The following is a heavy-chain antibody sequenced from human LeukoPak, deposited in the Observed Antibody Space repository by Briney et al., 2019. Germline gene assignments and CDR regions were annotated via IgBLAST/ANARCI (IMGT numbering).Heavy chain of an antibody. J-gene: IGHJ1*01. Sequence: GGSLRLSCAASGFTFTDYYMSWIRQAPGKGLEWVSYITSSGTTIYYADSVKGRFTISRDNAKNSLYLQMNSLRAEDTAVYYCARDGHYDILTGYFQDWGQGILVTVSS. CDR2: ITSSGTTI. CDR1: GFTFTDYY. D-gene: IGHD3-9*01. CDR3: ARDGHYDILTGYFQD. V-gene: IGHV3-11*01.